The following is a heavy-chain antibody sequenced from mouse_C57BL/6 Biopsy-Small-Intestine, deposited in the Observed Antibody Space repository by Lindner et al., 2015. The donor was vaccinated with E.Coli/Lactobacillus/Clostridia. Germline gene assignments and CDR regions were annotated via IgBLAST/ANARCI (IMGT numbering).Heavy chain of an antibody. V-gene: IGHV1-81*01. CDR3: ARASSTSWQDELHI. J-gene: IGHJ3*01. Sequence: SVKVSCKPSGGRMSNYALSWVRQAPGQGLEWMGGIIPAFGTVHIAQNFRGRVTISADTSTPTVYMELRSLRSEDTAVYFCARASSTSWQDELHIWGQGTMVTVS. CDR2: IIPAFGTV. D-gene: IGHD6-1*01. CDR1: GGRMSNYA.